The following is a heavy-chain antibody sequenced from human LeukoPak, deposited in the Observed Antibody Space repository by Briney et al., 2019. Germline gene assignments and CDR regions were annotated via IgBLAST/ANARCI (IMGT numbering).Heavy chain of an antibody. Sequence: GGSLRLSCAASGFTFTGNSMHWVRQGPGKGLVWVARIHRDGGMTRYAGSVEGRFTISRDNAKNTLYLQMNSLRAEDTAIYYCVRETGTIGYYMDVWGKGTTVTVSS. CDR2: IHRDGGMT. J-gene: IGHJ6*03. CDR1: GFTFTGNS. V-gene: IGHV3-74*01. D-gene: IGHD2-15*01. CDR3: VRETGTIGYYMDV.